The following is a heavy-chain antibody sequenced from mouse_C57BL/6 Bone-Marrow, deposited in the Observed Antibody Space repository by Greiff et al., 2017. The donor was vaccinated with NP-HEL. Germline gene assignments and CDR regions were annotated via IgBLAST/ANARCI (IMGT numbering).Heavy chain of an antibody. Sequence: QVQLQQSGAELVRPGTSVKMSCKASGYTFTNYWIGWAKQRPGHGLEWSGDIYPGGGYTNYTDKLKGKATLTADKSSSTAYMQFSSLTAEDSAIYYCARYYGSSYWFAYWGQGTLVTVSA. J-gene: IGHJ3*01. V-gene: IGHV1-63*01. D-gene: IGHD1-1*01. CDR2: IYPGGGYT. CDR1: GYTFTNYW. CDR3: ARYYGSSYWFAY.